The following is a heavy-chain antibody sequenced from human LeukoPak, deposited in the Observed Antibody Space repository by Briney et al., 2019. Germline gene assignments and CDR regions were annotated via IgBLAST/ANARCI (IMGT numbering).Heavy chain of an antibody. Sequence: ASVTLSCNAAASTFTTYYINWMRHAPAPGLERMGTINPSGGSTSYAQKFSGRGTITRYTSTGTVNMELSSLRSGDTAVYYCARGGRGEGTGTTRVAFDIWGQGTMVTVSS. CDR3: ARGGRGEGTGTTRVAFDI. CDR2: INPSGGST. CDR1: ASTFTTYY. V-gene: IGHV1-46*01. J-gene: IGHJ3*02. D-gene: IGHD1-1*01.